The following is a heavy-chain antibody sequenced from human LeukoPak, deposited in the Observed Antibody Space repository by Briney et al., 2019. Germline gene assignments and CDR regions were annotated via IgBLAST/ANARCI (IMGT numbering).Heavy chain of an antibody. J-gene: IGHJ6*03. CDR3: ARDGRHSSSWPKQKYSYYMDV. V-gene: IGHV3-21*01. Sequence: PGGSLRLSCAASGFTFSSYSMNWVRQAPGKGLEWVSSISTSSIYIYYADSVKGRFTISRDNAKISLFLQMNSLRAEDTAMYYCARDGRHSSSWPKQKYSYYMDVWGKGTTVTASS. D-gene: IGHD6-13*01. CDR1: GFTFSSYS. CDR2: ISTSSIYI.